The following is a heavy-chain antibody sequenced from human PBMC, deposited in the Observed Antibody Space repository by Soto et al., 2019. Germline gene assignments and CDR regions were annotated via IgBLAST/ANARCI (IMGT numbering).Heavy chain of an antibody. J-gene: IGHJ4*01. CDR3: ARQSKASQSRTGDATPFDY. D-gene: IGHD7-27*01. Sequence: SETLSLTCTVSGGSISSSSYYWGWIRKPPGKGLEWIGSIYYSGSSYYNPSLKSRVTISIDTSKNQFSLKMSSVPAADTAVYSCARQSKASQSRTGDATPFDYWGHGTLVTVSS. CDR1: GGSISSSSYY. V-gene: IGHV4-39*01. CDR2: IYYSGSS.